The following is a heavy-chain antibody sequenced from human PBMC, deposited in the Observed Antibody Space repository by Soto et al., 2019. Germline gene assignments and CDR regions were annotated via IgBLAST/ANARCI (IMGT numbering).Heavy chain of an antibody. CDR2: ISYDGSNK. Sequence: PGGSLRLSCAASGFTFSSYAMHWVRQAPGKGLEWVAVISYDGSNKYYADSVKGRFTISRDNSKNTLYLQMNSLRAEDTAVYYCARDYGVVRRVIVYWGQGTLVTVSS. D-gene: IGHD3-10*01. CDR3: ARDYGVVRRVIVY. J-gene: IGHJ4*02. V-gene: IGHV3-30-3*01. CDR1: GFTFSSYA.